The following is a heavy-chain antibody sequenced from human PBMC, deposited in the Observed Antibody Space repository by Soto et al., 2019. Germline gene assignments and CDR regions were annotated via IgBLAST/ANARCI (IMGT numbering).Heavy chain of an antibody. J-gene: IGHJ3*02. D-gene: IGHD3-3*01. V-gene: IGHV1-18*01. CDR2: ISAYNGNT. Sequence: EASVKVSCKASGYTFTSYGISWVRQAPGQGLEWMGWISAYNGNTNYAQKLQGRVTMTTDTSTSTVYMELRSLRSDDTAVYYCARDSPDDFWSGYYTGPLDAFDIWGQGTMVTVSS. CDR1: GYTFTSYG. CDR3: ARDSPDDFWSGYYTGPLDAFDI.